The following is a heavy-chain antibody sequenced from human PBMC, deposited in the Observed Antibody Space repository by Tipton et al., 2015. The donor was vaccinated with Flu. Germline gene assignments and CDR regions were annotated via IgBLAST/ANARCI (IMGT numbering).Heavy chain of an antibody. CDR1: GFIFTNYL. CDR3: GRDEGVRTNYRFDY. D-gene: IGHD4/OR15-4a*01. J-gene: IGHJ4*02. Sequence: GSLRLSCAASGFIFTNYLMGWVRQAPGKGLEWLANINQEEREKNYVGSVKGQFTISRDNAKNSVYLQMGSLRAGDTGIYYCGRDEGVRTNYRFDYRGQGTLVAVS. CDR2: INQEEREK. V-gene: IGHV3-7*01.